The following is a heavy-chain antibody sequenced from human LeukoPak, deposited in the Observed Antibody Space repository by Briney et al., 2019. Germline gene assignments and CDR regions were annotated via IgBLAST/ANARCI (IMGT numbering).Heavy chain of an antibody. CDR1: GYTFTSYG. J-gene: IGHJ4*02. Sequence: ASVKVSCKASGYTFTSYGICWVRQAPGQGLEWMGWISAYNGNTNYAQKLQGRVTMTTDTSTSTAYMELRSLRSDDTAVYYCARDSTYYYDSSGIDYWGQGTLVTVS. V-gene: IGHV1-18*01. CDR3: ARDSTYYYDSSGIDY. CDR2: ISAYNGNT. D-gene: IGHD3-22*01.